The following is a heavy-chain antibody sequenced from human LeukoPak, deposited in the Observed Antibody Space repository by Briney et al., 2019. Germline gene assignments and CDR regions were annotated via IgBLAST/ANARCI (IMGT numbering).Heavy chain of an antibody. CDR2: INPNSGGT. CDR1: GGTFSSYA. CDR3: AKGWQQLAEYFQH. V-gene: IGHV1-2*02. Sequence: SVKVSCKASGGTFSSYAISWVRQAPGQGLEWMGWINPNSGGTNYAQKFQGRVTMTRDTSISTAYMELSRLRSDDTAVYYCAKGWQQLAEYFQHWGQGTLVTVSS. D-gene: IGHD6-13*01. J-gene: IGHJ1*01.